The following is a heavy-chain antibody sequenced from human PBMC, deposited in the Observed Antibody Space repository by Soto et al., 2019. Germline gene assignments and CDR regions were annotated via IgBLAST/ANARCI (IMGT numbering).Heavy chain of an antibody. J-gene: IGHJ4*02. D-gene: IGHD6-19*01. CDR1: GFTFTHYH. CDR3: APAPVAGVTGPV. CDR2: IGGGGNDI. Sequence: EVQLVEAGGGLVEPGGSLTLSCAASGFTFTHYHMNWVRQAPGKGLEWISSIGGGGNDIYYPDSLEGRFTISRDNAKNSLYLQMNSLRAEDTAVYYCAPAPVAGVTGPVWGQGTLVTGS. V-gene: IGHV3-21*01.